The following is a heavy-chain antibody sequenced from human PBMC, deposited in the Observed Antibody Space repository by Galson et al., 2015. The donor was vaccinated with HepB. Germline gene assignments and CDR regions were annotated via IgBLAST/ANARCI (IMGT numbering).Heavy chain of an antibody. J-gene: IGHJ4*02. CDR3: ARVTPKCGSYCRIFDY. V-gene: IGHV3-7*03. CDR2: IKQDGSEK. Sequence: SLRLSCAASGFTFSSYWMSWVRQAPGKGLEWVANIKQDGSEKYYVDSVKGRFTISRDNAKNSLYLQMNSLRAEDTAVYYCARVTPKCGSYCRIFDYWGQGTLVTVSS. CDR1: GFTFSSYW. D-gene: IGHD1-26*01.